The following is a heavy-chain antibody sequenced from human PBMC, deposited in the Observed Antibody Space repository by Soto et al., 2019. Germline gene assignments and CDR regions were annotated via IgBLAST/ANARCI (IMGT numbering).Heavy chain of an antibody. D-gene: IGHD2-8*01. CDR2: IIPIFGTA. J-gene: IGHJ3*02. Sequence: SVKVSCKASGGTFSSYAISWVRQAPGQGLEWMGGIIPIFGTANYAQKFQGRVTITADESTSTAYMELSSLRSEDTAVYYCASYLGYCTNGVCYTAAFDIWGQGTMVTVSS. V-gene: IGHV1-69*13. CDR1: GGTFSSYA. CDR3: ASYLGYCTNGVCYTAAFDI.